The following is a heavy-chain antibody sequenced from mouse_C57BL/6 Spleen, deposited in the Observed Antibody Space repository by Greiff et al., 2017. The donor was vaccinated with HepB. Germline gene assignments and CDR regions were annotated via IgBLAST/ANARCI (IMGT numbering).Heavy chain of an antibody. CDR1: GFSLTSYG. D-gene: IGHD1-1*01. CDR2: IWGDGST. CDR3: AKGEIYYYGSSQAWFAY. V-gene: IGHV2-3*01. J-gene: IGHJ3*01. Sequence: VQLQQSGPGLVAPSQSLSITCTVSGFSLTSYGVSWVRQPPGKGLEWLGVIWGDGSTNYHSALISRLSISKDNSKSQVFLKLNSLQTDDTATYYCAKGEIYYYGSSQAWFAYWGQGTLVTVSA.